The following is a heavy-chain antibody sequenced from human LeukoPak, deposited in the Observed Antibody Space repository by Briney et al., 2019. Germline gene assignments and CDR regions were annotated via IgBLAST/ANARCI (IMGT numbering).Heavy chain of an antibody. CDR3: ARLLRNIAAAVYFFDY. J-gene: IGHJ4*02. CDR2: IYPGDSDI. V-gene: IGHV5-51*01. D-gene: IGHD6-13*01. Sequence: GESLKISCKGSGYSFTTYWIGWVRQMPGKGLEWMGIIYPGDSDIRYSPSFQGQVTISADKSISTAYLQWSSLKASDTAMYYCARLLRNIAAAVYFFDYWGQGTLVTVSS. CDR1: GYSFTTYW.